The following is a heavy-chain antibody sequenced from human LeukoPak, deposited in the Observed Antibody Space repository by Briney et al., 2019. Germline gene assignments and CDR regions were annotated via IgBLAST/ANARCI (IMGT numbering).Heavy chain of an antibody. D-gene: IGHD2-15*01. CDR1: GVSISSYY. V-gene: IGHV4-59*08. CDR3: ARHGGFNTPIDY. CDR2: ISYSGST. J-gene: IGHJ4*02. Sequence: SETLSLTCTVSGVSISSYYWSWIRQPPGKGLEWIGYISYSGSTTYNRSLKSRVTISVDTSKNQFSLKLSSVTAADTAVYYCARHGGFNTPIDYWGQGTLVTVSS.